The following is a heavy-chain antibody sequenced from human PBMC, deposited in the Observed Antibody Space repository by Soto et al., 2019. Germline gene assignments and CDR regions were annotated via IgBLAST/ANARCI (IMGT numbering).Heavy chain of an antibody. D-gene: IGHD6-6*01. J-gene: IGHJ4*02. V-gene: IGHV3-30-3*01. Sequence: QVQLVESGGGVVQPGRSLRLSCAASGFTFSNYAMHWVRQAPGKGLEWVAVISYDGSSKYYADSVKGRFTISRDNPKKTLYLQMNSLRAEDTAVYYCARGEYSSSSLVDYWGQGTLVTVSS. CDR2: ISYDGSSK. CDR3: ARGEYSSSSLVDY. CDR1: GFTFSNYA.